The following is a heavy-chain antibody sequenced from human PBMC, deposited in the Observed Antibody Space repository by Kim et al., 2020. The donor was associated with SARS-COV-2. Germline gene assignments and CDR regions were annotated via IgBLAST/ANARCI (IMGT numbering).Heavy chain of an antibody. Sequence: GGSLRLSCTASGFTFGDYAMSWVRQAPGKGLEWVGFIRSKAYGGTTEYAASVKGRFTISRDDSKSIAYLQMNSLKTEDTAVYYCTSGDYNYYDSRGNTDYWGQGTLVTVSS. J-gene: IGHJ4*02. CDR2: IRSKAYGGTT. CDR1: GFTFGDYA. V-gene: IGHV3-49*04. D-gene: IGHD3-22*01. CDR3: TSGDYNYYDSRGNTDY.